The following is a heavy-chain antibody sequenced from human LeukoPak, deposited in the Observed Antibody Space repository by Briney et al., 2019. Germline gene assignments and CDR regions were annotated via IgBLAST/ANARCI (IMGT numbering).Heavy chain of an antibody. CDR1: GYTFTSYD. D-gene: IGHD5-24*01. Sequence: ASVKVSCKASGYTFTSYDINWVRQATGQGPEWMGWMNPNSGNTGYAQKFQGRVTMTRNTSISTAYMERSSLRSEDTAVYYCARGRMTTKKAFDYWDQGTLVTVSS. V-gene: IGHV1-8*01. CDR2: MNPNSGNT. CDR3: ARGRMTTKKAFDY. J-gene: IGHJ4*02.